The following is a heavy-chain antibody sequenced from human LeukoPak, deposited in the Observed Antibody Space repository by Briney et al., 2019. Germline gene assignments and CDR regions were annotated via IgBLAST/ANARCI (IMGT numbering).Heavy chain of an antibody. J-gene: IGHJ4*02. Sequence: SCKASGGTFSSYAMSWVRQAPVKGLEWVSAISGSGGSTYYADSVKGRFTISRDNSKNTLYLQMNSLRAEDTAVYYCAKEYYYDSSPFDYWGQGTLVTVSS. V-gene: IGHV3-23*01. D-gene: IGHD3-22*01. CDR3: AKEYYYDSSPFDY. CDR2: ISGSGGST. CDR1: GGTFSSYA.